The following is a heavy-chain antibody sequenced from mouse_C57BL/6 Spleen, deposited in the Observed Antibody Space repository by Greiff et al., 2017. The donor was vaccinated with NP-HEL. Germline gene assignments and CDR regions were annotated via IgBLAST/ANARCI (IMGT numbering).Heavy chain of an antibody. Sequence: QVQLQQSGAELVKPGASVKLSCKASGYTFTSYWMHWVKQRPGQGLEWIGMIHPNSGSTNYNEKFKSKATLTVDKSSSTAYMQLSSLTSEDSAVYYCAREAVITTVEDYWGQGTTLTVSS. J-gene: IGHJ2*01. CDR3: AREAVITTVEDY. D-gene: IGHD1-1*01. V-gene: IGHV1-64*01. CDR1: GYTFTSYW. CDR2: IHPNSGST.